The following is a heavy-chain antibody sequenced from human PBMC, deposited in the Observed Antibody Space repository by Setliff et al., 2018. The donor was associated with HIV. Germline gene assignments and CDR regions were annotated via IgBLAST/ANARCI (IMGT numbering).Heavy chain of an antibody. CDR3: ARDRIEVLVDGPHDVFDI. V-gene: IGHV4-34*01. Sequence: PSETLSLTCAVFGGSFSDFYWSWIRQPPGKGLEWIGEINFSGGTNYNPSLKSRVTISVDTSKNQLSLTLTSVTAADTAVYYCARDRIEVLVDGPHDVFDIWGRGTMVTVSS. CDR2: INFSGGT. J-gene: IGHJ3*02. D-gene: IGHD2-2*01. CDR1: GGSFSDFY.